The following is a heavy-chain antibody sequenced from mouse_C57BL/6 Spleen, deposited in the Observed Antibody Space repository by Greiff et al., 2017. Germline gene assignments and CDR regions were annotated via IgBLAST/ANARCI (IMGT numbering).Heavy chain of an antibody. CDR1: GYTFTSYW. CDR2: IDPSDSYT. Sequence: VQLQQPGAELVMPGASVKLSCKASGYTFTSYWMHWVKQRPGQGLEWIGEIDPSDSYTNYNQKFKGKSTLTVDKSSSTAYMQLSSLTSDDSAVYYCARTLRNGRFAYWGQGTLVTVSA. CDR3: ARTLRNGRFAY. J-gene: IGHJ3*01. V-gene: IGHV1-69*01. D-gene: IGHD1-2*01.